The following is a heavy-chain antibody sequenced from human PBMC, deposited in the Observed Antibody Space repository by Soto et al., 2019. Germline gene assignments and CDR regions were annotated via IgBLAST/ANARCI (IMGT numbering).Heavy chain of an antibody. CDR1: GGSISSSTYY. D-gene: IGHD3-10*01. CDR3: ARAVGLLWFGELFRYYFDY. Sequence: PSETLSLTCTVSGGSISSSTYYWGWIRQPPGQGLEWIGNIYYGGSPYYNPSLKSRVTVSVDTSKNQFSLKLSSVTAADTAVYYCARAVGLLWFGELFRYYFDYWGQGTLVTVSS. V-gene: IGHV4-39*01. CDR2: IYYGGSP. J-gene: IGHJ4*02.